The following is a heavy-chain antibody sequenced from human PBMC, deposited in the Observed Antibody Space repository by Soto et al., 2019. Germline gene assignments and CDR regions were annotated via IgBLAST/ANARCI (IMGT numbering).Heavy chain of an antibody. Sequence: ASVKVSCKASGYTFTSYAMHWVRQAPGQRLEWMGWINAGNGNTKYSQKFQGRVTITRDTSASTAYMELSSLRSDDTAVYYCARSMATISYYYYYGMDVWGQGTTVTVSS. J-gene: IGHJ6*02. CDR1: GYTFTSYA. CDR2: INAGNGNT. V-gene: IGHV1-3*01. CDR3: ARSMATISYYYYYGMDV.